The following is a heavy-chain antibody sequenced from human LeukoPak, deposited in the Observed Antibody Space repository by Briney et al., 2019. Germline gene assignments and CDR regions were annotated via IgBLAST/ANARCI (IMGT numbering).Heavy chain of an antibody. J-gene: IGHJ4*02. V-gene: IGHV5-10-1*01. CDR2: IDPSDSYT. Sequence: GESLMISCKGSGYSFTTYWITWVRQMPGKGLEWMGRIDPSDSYTNYWPSFQGHVTISTDMSISTAYLQWSSLKASDTAMYYCARHQGSHPNFDYWGQGTLVTVSS. D-gene: IGHD3-16*02. CDR3: ARHQGSHPNFDY. CDR1: GYSFTTYW.